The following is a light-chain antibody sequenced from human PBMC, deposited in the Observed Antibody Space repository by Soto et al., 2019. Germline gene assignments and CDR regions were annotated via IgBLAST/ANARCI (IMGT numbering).Light chain of an antibody. J-gene: IGLJ1*01. Sequence: QSVLTQPPSVSAAPGQKVPISCSGSSSNIGNHYVSWYQHLPEVAPKLLIYDNDKRPSGIPDRFSGSWSGTSATLGITGLQTGDEADYYCGTWDSSLPAGPYVFGSGTKVTVL. CDR2: DND. CDR3: GTWDSSLPAGPYV. V-gene: IGLV1-51*01. CDR1: SSNIGNHY.